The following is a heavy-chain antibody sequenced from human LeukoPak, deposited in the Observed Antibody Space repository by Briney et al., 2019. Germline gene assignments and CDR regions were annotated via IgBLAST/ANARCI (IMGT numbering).Heavy chain of an antibody. V-gene: IGHV3-30*18. CDR3: AKDGLATVTLYFQH. CDR1: GFTFSSYG. J-gene: IGHJ1*01. CDR2: ISYDGSNK. Sequence: PGGSLRLSCAASGFTFSSYGMHWVRQAPGKGLEWVAVISYDGSNKYYADSVKGRFTISRDNSKNTLYLQMNSLRAEDTAVHYCAKDGLATVTLYFQHWGQGTLVTVSS. D-gene: IGHD4-17*01.